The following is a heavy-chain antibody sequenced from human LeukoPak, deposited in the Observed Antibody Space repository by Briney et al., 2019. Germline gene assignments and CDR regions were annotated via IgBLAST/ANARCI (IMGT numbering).Heavy chain of an antibody. CDR3: ARHKRVLRYFDWLLEGAFDI. J-gene: IGHJ3*02. Sequence: ASETLSLTCAVYGGSFSGYYWSWIRQPPGKGLEWIGEINHSGSTNYNPSLKSRVTISVDTSKNQFSLKLSSVTAADTAVYYCARHKRVLRYFDWLLEGAFDIWGQGTMVTVSS. V-gene: IGHV4-34*01. CDR2: INHSGST. CDR1: GGSFSGYY. D-gene: IGHD3-9*01.